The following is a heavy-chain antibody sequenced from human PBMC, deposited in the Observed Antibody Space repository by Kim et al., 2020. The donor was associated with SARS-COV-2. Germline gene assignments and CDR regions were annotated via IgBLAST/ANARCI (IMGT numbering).Heavy chain of an antibody. Sequence: YSPAFQGQVTISADRSINPAYLHWSSLKASDTALYFCARRIGGAARFDYWGQGTLVTVSS. V-gene: IGHV5-51*01. CDR3: ARRIGGAARFDY. J-gene: IGHJ4*02. D-gene: IGHD6-6*01.